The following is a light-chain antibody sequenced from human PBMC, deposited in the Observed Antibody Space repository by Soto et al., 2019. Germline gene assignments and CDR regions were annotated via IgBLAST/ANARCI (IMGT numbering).Light chain of an antibody. J-gene: IGKJ1*01. CDR2: QTS. V-gene: IGKV3-11*01. CDR3: HQRQSWPRT. Sequence: EIVLTQSPATLSSFPGDRVTLSCRASQDINTRLAWYQHRPGQAPRLRIYQTSIRAAGIPARFSASGSGTDFTLTISDVQPEDFALYYCHQRQSWPRTFGQGTKVDIK. CDR1: QDINTR.